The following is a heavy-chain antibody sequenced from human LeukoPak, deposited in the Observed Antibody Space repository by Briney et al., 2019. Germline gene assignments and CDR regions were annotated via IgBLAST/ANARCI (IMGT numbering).Heavy chain of an antibody. J-gene: IGHJ4*02. CDR2: INSDGSST. V-gene: IGHV3-74*01. D-gene: IGHD1-26*01. CDR1: GFTFSSYW. CDR3: ARPEGATLHFDY. Sequence: GGSLRLSCAASGFTFSSYWMHWVRQAPGKGLVWVSRINSDGSSTSYADSVKGRFTISRDNAKNTLYLQMNSLRAEDTAVYYCARPEGATLHFDYWGQGTLLTVSS.